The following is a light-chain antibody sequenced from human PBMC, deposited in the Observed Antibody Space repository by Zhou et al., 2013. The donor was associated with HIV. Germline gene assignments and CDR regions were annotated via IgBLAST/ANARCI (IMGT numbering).Light chain of an antibody. J-gene: IGKJ5*01. V-gene: IGKV3D-15*01. CDR3: QQYNTFPIT. CDR1: QSVSSN. Sequence: EIVMTQSPATLSVSPGERATLSCRASQSVSSNLAWYQQKPGQAPRLLIYGASGRATGIPDRFSGSGSGTDFTLTIGRLEPDDFATYYCQQYNTFPITFGRGTRLEI. CDR2: GAS.